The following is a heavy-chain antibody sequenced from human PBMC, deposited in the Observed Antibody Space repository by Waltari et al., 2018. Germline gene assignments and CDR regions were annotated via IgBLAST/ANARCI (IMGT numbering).Heavy chain of an antibody. D-gene: IGHD6-13*01. J-gene: IGHJ4*02. CDR2: INTDGSST. CDR3: ARGPRRIAAAVGKTPLDY. Sequence: EVQLVESGGGLVQPGGSLRLSCAASGFTFSSYWMHWVRQAPGKGRVWVSRINTDGSSTSYADAVKGRFTITRDNAKNTLYLQMNSLRAEDTAVYYCARGPRRIAAAVGKTPLDYWGQGTLVTVSS. CDR1: GFTFSSYW. V-gene: IGHV3-74*01.